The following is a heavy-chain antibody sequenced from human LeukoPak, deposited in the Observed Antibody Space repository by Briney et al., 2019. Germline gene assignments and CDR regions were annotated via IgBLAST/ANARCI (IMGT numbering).Heavy chain of an antibody. CDR3: ARGVKIAVAGTFNY. J-gene: IGHJ4*02. Sequence: ASVKVSCKASGYTFTSYDINWVRQATGQGLEWMGWMNPNSGNTGYAQKFQGRVTMTRNTSISTAYMELSSLRSEDTAVYYCARGVKIAVAGTFNYWGQGTLVTVSS. CDR2: MNPNSGNT. D-gene: IGHD6-19*01. CDR1: GYTFTSYD. V-gene: IGHV1-8*01.